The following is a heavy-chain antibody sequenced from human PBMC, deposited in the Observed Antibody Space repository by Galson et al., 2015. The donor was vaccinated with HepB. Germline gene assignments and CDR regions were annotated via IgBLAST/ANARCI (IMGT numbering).Heavy chain of an antibody. Sequence: SVKVSCKASGYTFTGYYMHWVRQAPGHGLECMGWINPNSGGTNYAQKFQGRVTMTRDTSINTAYMELSRLRSDDTAVYYCAVYSSSWVFDYWGQGTLVTVSS. V-gene: IGHV1-2*02. CDR2: INPNSGGT. D-gene: IGHD6-13*01. CDR3: AVYSSSWVFDY. CDR1: GYTFTGYY. J-gene: IGHJ4*02.